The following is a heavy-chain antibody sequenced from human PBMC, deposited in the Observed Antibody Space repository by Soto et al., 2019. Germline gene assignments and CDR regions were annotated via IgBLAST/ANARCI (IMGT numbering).Heavy chain of an antibody. Sequence: PSETLSLTCAVYGVTFIGYYWSWIRQPTGKGLEWIGEINHSGSTNYNPSLKSRVTISVDTSKNQFSLKLSSVTAADTAVYYCARVFLSRGWELHGGLWAFFDYWGQGTLVTVSS. J-gene: IGHJ4*02. CDR3: ARVFLSRGWELHGGLWAFFDY. CDR2: INHSGST. D-gene: IGHD1-26*01. CDR1: GVTFIGYY. V-gene: IGHV4-34*01.